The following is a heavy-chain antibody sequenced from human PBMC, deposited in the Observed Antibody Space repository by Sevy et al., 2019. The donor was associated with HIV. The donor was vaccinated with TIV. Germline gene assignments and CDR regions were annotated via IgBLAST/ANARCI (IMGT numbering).Heavy chain of an antibody. V-gene: IGHV4-61*02. D-gene: IGHD3-10*01. CDR3: ATVNRGVIDY. CDR1: GGSISSNDYY. CDR2: IYTSGNT. J-gene: IGHJ4*02. Sequence: SETLSLTCTVSGGSISSNDYYWSWIRQPAGKGLQWIGRIYTSGNTNYNPSLKSRVTLSVDTSKNQFSLKLSSVTASDTAVDYWATVNRGVIDYWGQGTLVTVSS.